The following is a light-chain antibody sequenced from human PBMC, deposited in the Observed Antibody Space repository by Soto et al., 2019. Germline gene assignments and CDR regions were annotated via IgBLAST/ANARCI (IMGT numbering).Light chain of an antibody. J-gene: IGKJ2*01. CDR2: EAS. CDR3: QQYSKWPPRYT. V-gene: IGKV3-15*01. CDR1: QSVDIN. Sequence: EIVRTQSPVTLSAAPGERVTLSFRASQSVDINLAWYQQKPGQAPRLLISEASTRASDIPSSFTGSGSGTDFTLTISSLQSEDFAMYFCQQYSKWPPRYTFGQGTKVDIK.